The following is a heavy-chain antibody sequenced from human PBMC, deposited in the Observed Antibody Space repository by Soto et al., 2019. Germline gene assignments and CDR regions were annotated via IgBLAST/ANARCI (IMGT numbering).Heavy chain of an antibody. V-gene: IGHV3-30*18. Sequence: QVQLVESGGGVVQPGRSLRLSCAASGFTFSSYGMHWVRQAPGKGLEWVAVISYDGSNKYYADSVKGRFTISGDNSKNTLYLQMNSLRAEDTAVYYCAKDVRRSSKGRYYYGMDVWGQGTTVTVSS. D-gene: IGHD6-6*01. CDR2: ISYDGSNK. J-gene: IGHJ6*02. CDR1: GFTFSSYG. CDR3: AKDVRRSSKGRYYYGMDV.